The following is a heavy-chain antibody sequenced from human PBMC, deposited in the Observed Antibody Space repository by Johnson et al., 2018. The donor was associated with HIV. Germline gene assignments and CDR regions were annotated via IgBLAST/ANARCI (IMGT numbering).Heavy chain of an antibody. J-gene: IGHJ3*02. CDR1: GFTFSSYG. Sequence: QVQLVESGVGVVQPGGSPRLSCAASGFTFSSYGMHWVRQAPGKGLEWVAFIRYDGSNKYYADSVKGRFTISRDNSKNTLYLQMNSLRAEDTAVYYCARDTWDAFDIWGQGTMVTVSS. CDR3: ARDTWDAFDI. CDR2: IRYDGSNK. V-gene: IGHV3-30*02.